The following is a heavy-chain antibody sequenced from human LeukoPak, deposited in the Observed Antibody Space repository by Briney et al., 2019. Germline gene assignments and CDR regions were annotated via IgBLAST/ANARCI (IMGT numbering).Heavy chain of an antibody. D-gene: IGHD6-13*01. Sequence: GGSLRLSCAASGFTFSSYAMSWVRQAPGKGLEWVSAISGSGGSTYYADSVKGRFTISRDNSKNTLYLQMNSLRAEDTAVYYCARDHSSSWSPNYYFDYWGQGTLVTVSS. J-gene: IGHJ4*02. CDR1: GFTFSSYA. CDR2: ISGSGGST. V-gene: IGHV3-23*01. CDR3: ARDHSSSWSPNYYFDY.